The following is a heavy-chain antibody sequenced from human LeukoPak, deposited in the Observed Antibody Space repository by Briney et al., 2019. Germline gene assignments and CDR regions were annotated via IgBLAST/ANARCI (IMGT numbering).Heavy chain of an antibody. D-gene: IGHD5-18*01. J-gene: IGHJ4*02. CDR1: GFTFSIYS. V-gene: IGHV3-30-3*01. CDR2: ISYDGSNK. CDR3: ARVAGGYSYGYLDY. Sequence: GGSLRLSCAASGFTFSIYSMQWVRHAPGRGLEWVAVISYDGSNKYYADSVKGRFTISRDNSKNTLYLQMNSLRAEDTAVYYCARVAGGYSYGYLDYWGQGTLVTVSS.